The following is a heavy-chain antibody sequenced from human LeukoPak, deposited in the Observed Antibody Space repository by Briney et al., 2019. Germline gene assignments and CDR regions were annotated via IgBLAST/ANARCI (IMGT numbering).Heavy chain of an antibody. Sequence: ASVKVSCKASGYTFTDYYIHLVRQVPGQGLEWMGWINPNTVDTNLAQKFQGWVTMTRDTSIGTAYLELSRLTSDDTAVYYCARDRGPQWWGSFDYWGQGTLVTVSS. D-gene: IGHD3-16*01. CDR2: INPNTVDT. V-gene: IGHV1-2*04. CDR3: ARDRGPQWWGSFDY. J-gene: IGHJ4*02. CDR1: GYTFTDYY.